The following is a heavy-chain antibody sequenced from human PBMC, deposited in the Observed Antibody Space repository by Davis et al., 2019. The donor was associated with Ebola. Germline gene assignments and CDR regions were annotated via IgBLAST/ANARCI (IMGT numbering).Heavy chain of an antibody. CDR3: ARYFIDAFDY. J-gene: IGHJ4*02. V-gene: IGHV4-59*08. CDR2: IYYSGST. Sequence: SETLSLTCTVSGGSISSYYWSWIRQPPGKGLEWIGYIYYSGSTYYNPSLKSRVTISVDTSKNQFSLKLSSVTAADTAVYYCARYFIDAFDYWGQGTLVTVSS. D-gene: IGHD2/OR15-2a*01. CDR1: GGSISSYY.